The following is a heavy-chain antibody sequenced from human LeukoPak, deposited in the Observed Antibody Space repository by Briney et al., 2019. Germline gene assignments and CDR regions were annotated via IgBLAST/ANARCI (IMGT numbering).Heavy chain of an antibody. CDR3: ARADIVVVPAARYYYYMDV. CDR1: GGTFSSYT. D-gene: IGHD2-2*01. V-gene: IGHV1-69*13. Sequence: ASVKVSCKASGGTFSSYTISWVRQAPGQGLEWMGGIIPIFGTANYAQKFQGRVTITADESTSTAYMELSSLRSEDTAVYYCARADIVVVPAARYYYYMDVWGKGTTVTVSS. CDR2: IIPIFGTA. J-gene: IGHJ6*03.